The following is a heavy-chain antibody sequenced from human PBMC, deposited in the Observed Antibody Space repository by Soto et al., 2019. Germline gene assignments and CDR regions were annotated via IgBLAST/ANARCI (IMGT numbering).Heavy chain of an antibody. J-gene: IGHJ6*02. CDR2: ISYDGSNK. D-gene: IGHD4-17*01. CDR3: TTVTTTYSSGYYGMDV. V-gene: IGHV3-30-3*01. Sequence: GGSLRLSCAASGFTFSSYAMHWVRQAPGKGLEWVAVISYDGSNKYYADSVKGRFTISRDNSKNTLYLQMNSLRAEDTAVYYCTTVTTTYSSGYYGMDVWGQGTTVTVSS. CDR1: GFTFSSYA.